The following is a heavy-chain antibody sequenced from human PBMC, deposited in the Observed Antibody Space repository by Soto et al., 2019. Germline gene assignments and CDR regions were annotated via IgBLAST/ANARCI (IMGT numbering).Heavy chain of an antibody. CDR2: TRNKANSYTT. J-gene: IGHJ4*02. CDR1: GFTFSDHY. Sequence: EVQLVESGGGLVQPGGSLRLSCAASGFTFSDHYMDWVRQAPGKGLERVGRTRNKANSYTTEYAASVKGRFTSSRDDSKNSLYLQMNSLKTEDTAVYYCARIAVAGIDYWGQGTLVTVSS. D-gene: IGHD6-19*01. CDR3: ARIAVAGIDY. V-gene: IGHV3-72*01.